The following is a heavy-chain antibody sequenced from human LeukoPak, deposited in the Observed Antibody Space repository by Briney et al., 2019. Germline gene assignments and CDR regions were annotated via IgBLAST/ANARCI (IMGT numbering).Heavy chain of an antibody. D-gene: IGHD5-24*01. CDR3: ARGLKDGYNYEDLY. Sequence: ASVKVSCKASGYTFTGYYMHWVRQAPGQGLEWMGRINPNSGGTNYAQKFQGRVTMTRDTSISTAYMELSRLRSEDTAVYYCARGLKDGYNYEDLYWGQGTLVTVSS. CDR1: GYTFTGYY. J-gene: IGHJ4*02. V-gene: IGHV1-2*06. CDR2: INPNSGGT.